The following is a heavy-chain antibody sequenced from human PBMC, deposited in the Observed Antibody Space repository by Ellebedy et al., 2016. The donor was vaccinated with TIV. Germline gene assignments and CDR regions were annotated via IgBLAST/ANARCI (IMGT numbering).Heavy chain of an antibody. CDR3: ASLVVGGTPSDY. CDR2: ITNKGRGGTT. D-gene: IGHD1-26*01. J-gene: IGHJ4*02. CDR1: GFTFSDHY. Sequence: GESLKISCAASGFTFSDHYMDWVRQAPGKGLEWVGLITNKGRGGTTEYAASVKGRITISRDDSNNLLYLQLNSLKSEETAVYYCASLVVGGTPSDYWGQGTLVTVSS. V-gene: IGHV3-72*01.